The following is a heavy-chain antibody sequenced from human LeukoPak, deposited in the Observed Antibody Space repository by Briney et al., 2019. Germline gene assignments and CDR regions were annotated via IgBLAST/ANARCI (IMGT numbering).Heavy chain of an antibody. CDR3: ASYSSGWYGGFDY. V-gene: IGHV5-10-1*01. J-gene: IGHJ4*02. CDR2: FDPSDSYT. CDR1: GYRFTSYW. Sequence: GESLKISCKGLGYRFTSYWISWVRQMPGKGLEWMGRFDPSDSYTNYRPSFQGHVTISADKSISTAYLQWSSLKASDTAMYYCASYSSGWYGGFDYWGQGTLVTVSS. D-gene: IGHD6-19*01.